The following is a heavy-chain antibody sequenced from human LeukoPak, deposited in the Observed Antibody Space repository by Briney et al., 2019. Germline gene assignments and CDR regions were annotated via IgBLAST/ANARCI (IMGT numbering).Heavy chain of an antibody. CDR2: LNHSGST. CDR3: ARVGSGLRYFDWLLYYDY. J-gene: IGHJ4*02. CDR1: GGSFSGYY. V-gene: IGHV4-34*01. Sequence: SETLSLTCAVYGGSFSGYYWSWIRQPPGKGLEWIGELNHSGSTNYNPSLKSRVTISVDTSKNQFSLKLSSVTAADTAVYYCARVGSGLRYFDWLLYYDYWGQGTLVTVSP. D-gene: IGHD3-9*01.